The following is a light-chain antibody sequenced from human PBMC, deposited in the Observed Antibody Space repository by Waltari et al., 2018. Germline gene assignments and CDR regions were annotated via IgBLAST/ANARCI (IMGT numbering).Light chain of an antibody. Sequence: DIHMTQSPSSLSAPVGDRVTITCQASQDIKQSLNWFHQKPGTAPEVLIFDASNSQTGAPSRFSGSGSGTDFTFTISSLRPEDMGTYYCQQYHSVPLTFGGGTTVEIK. CDR3: QQYHSVPLT. J-gene: IGKJ4*01. V-gene: IGKV1-33*01. CDR2: DAS. CDR1: QDIKQS.